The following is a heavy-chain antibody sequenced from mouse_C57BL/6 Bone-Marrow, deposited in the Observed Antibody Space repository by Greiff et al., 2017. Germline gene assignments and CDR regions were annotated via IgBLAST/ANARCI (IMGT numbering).Heavy chain of an antibody. V-gene: IGHV1-64*01. D-gene: IGHD1-1*01. CDR2: IHPNSGST. Sequence: QVQLKQPGAELVKPGASVKLSCKASGYTFTSYWMHWVKQRPGQGLEWIGMIHPNSGSTNYNEKFKSKATLTVDKSSSTAYMQLSSLTSEDSAVYYCAREDCYGAMDYWGQGTSVTVSS. CDR3: AREDCYGAMDY. CDR1: GYTFTSYW. J-gene: IGHJ4*01.